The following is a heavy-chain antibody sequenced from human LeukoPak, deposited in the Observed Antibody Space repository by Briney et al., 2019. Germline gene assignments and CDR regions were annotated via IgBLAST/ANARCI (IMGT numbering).Heavy chain of an antibody. CDR1: GGSISSGSYY. V-gene: IGHV4-61*02. J-gene: IGHJ4*02. D-gene: IGHD5-18*01. CDR2: IYTSGST. Sequence: SQTLSLTCTVSGGSISSGSYYWSWLRQPAGKGLEWIGRIYTSGSTNYNPSLKSRVTISVDTSKNQFSLKLSSVTAADTAVYYCASGDTAMGVYWGQGTLVTVSS. CDR3: ASGDTAMGVY.